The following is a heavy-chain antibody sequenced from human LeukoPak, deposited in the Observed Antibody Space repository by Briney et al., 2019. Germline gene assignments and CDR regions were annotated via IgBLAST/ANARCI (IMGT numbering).Heavy chain of an antibody. Sequence: ASVKVPCKGSVYTFTSCGISWVRQAPGKGVEGVGWISGYNGNTNNAQEHQGTFTKTTDTSTSTAYKKLRSLRSDDAAAYYCARDYYGTGPRALDIWGQGTMVTVSS. CDR3: ARDYYGTGPRALDI. CDR2: ISGYNGNT. V-gene: IGHV1-18*01. CDR1: VYTFTSCG. J-gene: IGHJ3*02. D-gene: IGHD3-10*01.